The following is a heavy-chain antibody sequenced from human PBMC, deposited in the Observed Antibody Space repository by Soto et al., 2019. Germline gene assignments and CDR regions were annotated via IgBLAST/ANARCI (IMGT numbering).Heavy chain of an antibody. CDR3: ARRGSC. J-gene: IGHJ4*03. Sequence: QLQLQESGPGLVKPSETLSLTCTVSGVSISGTSYYWGWIRQTPAKGLEWIGTIYYSGETFYNPSLKSRVTISIDTSKIHFSLNLTSVTAADTAIYYCARRGSCWGHGALVTVSS. D-gene: IGHD1-26*01. CDR2: IYYSGET. CDR1: GVSISGTSYY. V-gene: IGHV4-39*02.